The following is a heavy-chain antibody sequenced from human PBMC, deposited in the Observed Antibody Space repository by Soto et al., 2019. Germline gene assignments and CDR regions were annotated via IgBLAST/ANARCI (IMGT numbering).Heavy chain of an antibody. CDR2: IYYSGST. Sequence: SETLSLTCTVSGGSISSTSYYWGWIRQPPGKGLEWIGYIYYSGSTNYNPSLKSRVTISVDTSKNQFSLNLSSVTAADTAVYYCARRYAGNFDYWGQGTLVTVSS. D-gene: IGHD2-8*01. CDR3: ARRYAGNFDY. V-gene: IGHV4-61*05. CDR1: GGSISSTSYY. J-gene: IGHJ4*02.